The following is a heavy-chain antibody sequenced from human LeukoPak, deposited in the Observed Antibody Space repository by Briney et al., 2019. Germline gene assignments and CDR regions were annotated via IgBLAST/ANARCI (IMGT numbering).Heavy chain of an antibody. CDR1: RYTFTGFY. CDR3: ARAGARYYYYGMDV. V-gene: IGHV1-2*02. D-gene: IGHD1-26*01. J-gene: IGHJ6*02. CDR2: IDPGSGAT. Sequence: ASLKVSFKTARYTFTGFYIHWVRQAPGQGLEWVGWIDPGSGATNYTQRFQGRVTMTRDTSLNTAYMELSSLTSDDTAVYYCARAGARYYYYGMDVWGQGTTVVVSS.